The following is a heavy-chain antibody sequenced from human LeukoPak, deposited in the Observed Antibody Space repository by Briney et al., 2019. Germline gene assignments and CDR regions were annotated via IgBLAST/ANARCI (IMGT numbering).Heavy chain of an antibody. V-gene: IGHV4-61*05. CDR3: ARVGSYDSSGPLGDWFDP. Sequence: PSETLSLTCTVSGGSIRSSYYYWGWIRQPPGKGLEWIGYIYYSGSTNYNPSLKSRVTISVDTSKNQFSLKLSSVTAADTAVYYCARVGSYDSSGPLGDWFDPWGQGTLVTVSS. CDR2: IYYSGST. J-gene: IGHJ5*02. D-gene: IGHD3-22*01. CDR1: GGSIRSSYYY.